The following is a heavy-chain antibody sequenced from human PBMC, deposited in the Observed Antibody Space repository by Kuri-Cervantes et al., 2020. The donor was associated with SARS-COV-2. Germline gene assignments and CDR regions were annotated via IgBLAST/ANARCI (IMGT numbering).Heavy chain of an antibody. Sequence: GESLKISCAASGFTFSSYSMNWVRQAPGKGLEWVAVISYDGSNKYYADSVKGRFTISRDNPKNTLYLQMNSLRAEDTAVYHCAKHQILYGDYSLFDYWGQGTLVTVSS. CDR3: AKHQILYGDYSLFDY. V-gene: IGHV3-30*18. D-gene: IGHD4-17*01. CDR1: GFTFSSYS. J-gene: IGHJ4*02. CDR2: ISYDGSNK.